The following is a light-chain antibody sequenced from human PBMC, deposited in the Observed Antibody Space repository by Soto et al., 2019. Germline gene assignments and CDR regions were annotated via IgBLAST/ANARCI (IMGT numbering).Light chain of an antibody. V-gene: IGKV3-15*01. Sequence: EIVMTQSPATLSVSPGERATLSCRASQSVSSNLAWYQQKPGQAPRLLIYGASTRATGIPARFSGSGSGTEFTLTISSLQSEDFAVYYCQQYNNWPPPFGQGTKVDSK. CDR2: GAS. CDR3: QQYNNWPPP. J-gene: IGKJ1*01. CDR1: QSVSSN.